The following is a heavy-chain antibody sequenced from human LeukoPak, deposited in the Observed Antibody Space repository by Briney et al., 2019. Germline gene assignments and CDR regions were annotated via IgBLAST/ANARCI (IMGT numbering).Heavy chain of an antibody. CDR1: GFTFTDHY. CDR2: IDNSGGTM. V-gene: IGHV3-11*01. CDR3: ARGAGPLFDP. Sequence: GGSLKLSCAASGFTFTDHYMSWIRQAPGKGLEWISYIDNSGGTMYYADSVKGRFTVSRDNAKNSLYLQTNSLRAEDTAVYYCARGAGPLFDPWGQGTLDTVSS. J-gene: IGHJ5*02.